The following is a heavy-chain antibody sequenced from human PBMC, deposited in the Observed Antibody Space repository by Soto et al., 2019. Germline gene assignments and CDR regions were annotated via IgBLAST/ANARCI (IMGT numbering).Heavy chain of an antibody. CDR2: IYYSGST. Sequence: PSETLSLTCTVSGGSISSGGYYWSWIRQHPGKGLEWIGYIYYSGSTYYNPSLKSRVTISVDTSKNQFSLKLSSVTAADTAVYYCARDQQHSSSWTYGMDVWGQGTTVTVSS. V-gene: IGHV4-31*03. J-gene: IGHJ6*02. CDR3: ARDQQHSSSWTYGMDV. CDR1: GGSISSGGYY. D-gene: IGHD6-13*01.